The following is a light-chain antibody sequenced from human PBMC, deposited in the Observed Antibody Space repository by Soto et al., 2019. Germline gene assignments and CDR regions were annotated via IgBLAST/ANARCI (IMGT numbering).Light chain of an antibody. Sequence: EVVMTQSPATLSVSPGERVTLSCSASQTVSNSYLAWYQQKPGQAPRLLIYGTSSRATGIPDRFSGSGSGTDFTLTINRLEPEDFVIYYCQQYGSSPWTFGQGTKVDIK. CDR2: GTS. J-gene: IGKJ1*01. CDR3: QQYGSSPWT. V-gene: IGKV3-20*01. CDR1: QTVSNSY.